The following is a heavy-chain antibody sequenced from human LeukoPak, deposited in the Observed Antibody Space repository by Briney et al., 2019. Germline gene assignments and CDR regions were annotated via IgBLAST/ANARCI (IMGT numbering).Heavy chain of an antibody. J-gene: IGHJ6*03. V-gene: IGHV4-38-2*02. CDR1: GYSISSGYY. Sequence: SETLSLTCTVSGYSISSGYYWGWIRQPPGKGLEWIGSIYHSGSTYYNPSLKSRVTISVDTSKNQFSLKLNSVTAADTAVYYCARVGMVRGVIWGYYYYYMDVWGKGTTVTVSS. D-gene: IGHD3-10*01. CDR2: IYHSGST. CDR3: ARVGMVRGVIWGYYYYYMDV.